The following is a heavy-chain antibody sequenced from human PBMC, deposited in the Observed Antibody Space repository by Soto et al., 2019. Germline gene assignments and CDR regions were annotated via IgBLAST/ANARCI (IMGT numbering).Heavy chain of an antibody. CDR3: ARDGREASGMDA. CDR2: IYYRGST. V-gene: IGHV4-59*11. Sequence: SETLSLTCTVSGGSISSHYWSWVRQAPGKGLEWIGHIYYRGSTNYNPSLRSRSTISVDAAKSQFSLKLNSVTTADTAVYYCARDGREASGMDAWGPGTKVTVSS. J-gene: IGHJ6*02. CDR1: GGSISSHY.